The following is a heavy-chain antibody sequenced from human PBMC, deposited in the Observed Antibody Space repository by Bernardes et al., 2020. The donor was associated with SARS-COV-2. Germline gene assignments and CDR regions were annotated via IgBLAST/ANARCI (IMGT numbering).Heavy chain of an antibody. J-gene: IGHJ4*02. CDR2: PSGDGPSP. V-gene: IGHV3-74*01. D-gene: IGHD2-15*01. CDR1: GFTFRSYW. CDR3: ARGPNGGNYYVGDY. Sequence: GCSLLISCAASGFTFRSYWLHWVRQVPGPGLLWVSRPSGDGPSPSYADSVKGRFIISRDNAKNTLYLQLNSLTAEDTAIYYCARGPNGGNYYVGDYWGQGTPVTVS.